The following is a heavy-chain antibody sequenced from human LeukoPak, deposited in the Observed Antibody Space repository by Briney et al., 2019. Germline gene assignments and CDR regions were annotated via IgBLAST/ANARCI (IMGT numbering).Heavy chain of an antibody. CDR2: INTDGSST. J-gene: IGHJ4*02. CDR3: VRSWGEDY. Sequence: GGSLRLSCSASGFTFTSSRMLWVRQTPGKGLVWVSNINTDGSSTNYADSVKGRFTISRDNAKNTLFLQMNSLRAEDTAIYYCVRSWGEDYWGQGTLVTVSS. V-gene: IGHV3-74*01. CDR1: GFTFTSSR. D-gene: IGHD3-16*01.